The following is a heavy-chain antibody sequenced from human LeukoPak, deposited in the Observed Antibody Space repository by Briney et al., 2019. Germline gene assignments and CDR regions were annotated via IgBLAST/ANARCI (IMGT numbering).Heavy chain of an antibody. D-gene: IGHD4-23*01. V-gene: IGHV6-1*01. CDR2: TYYRSKWYN. J-gene: IGHJ3*02. CDR3: ARGHAVVTPLGANAFDI. CDR1: GDSVSSDSVA. Sequence: SQTLSLTCALSGDSVSSDSVAWNWIRQSPSRGLEWPGRTYYRSKWYNDYAVSVKSRITINPDTSKNQFSLQLNSMTPEDTAVYYCARGHAVVTPLGANAFDIWGQGTMVTVSS.